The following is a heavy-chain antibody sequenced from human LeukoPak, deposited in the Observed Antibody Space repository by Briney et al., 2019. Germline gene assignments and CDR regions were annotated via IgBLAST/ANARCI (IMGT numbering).Heavy chain of an antibody. D-gene: IGHD3-10*01. CDR3: ARLGYGSGSYYNQNWFDP. CDR2: ISSSSSYI. J-gene: IGHJ5*02. V-gene: IGHV3-21*01. Sequence: GGSLRLSCAASGFTFSSYSMNWVRQAPGKGLEWVSSISSSSSYIYYADSVKGRFTISRDNAKNSLYLQMNSLRAEGTAVYYCARLGYGSGSYYNQNWFDPWGQGTLVTVSS. CDR1: GFTFSSYS.